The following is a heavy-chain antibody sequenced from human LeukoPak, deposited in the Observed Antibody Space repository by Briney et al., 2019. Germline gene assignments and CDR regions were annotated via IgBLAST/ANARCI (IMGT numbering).Heavy chain of an antibody. CDR3: ATATRATYGDYFGY. D-gene: IGHD4-17*01. CDR2: ISSRSDTI. J-gene: IGHJ4*02. V-gene: IGHV3-48*01. Sequence: GGSLRLSCAASGFTFSAYSMNWVRQAPGKGLEWVSYISSRSDTIYYADSVKGRFTISRDNAEKSLYLQMNSLRAEDTAVYYCATATRATYGDYFGYWGQGTLVTVSS. CDR1: GFTFSAYS.